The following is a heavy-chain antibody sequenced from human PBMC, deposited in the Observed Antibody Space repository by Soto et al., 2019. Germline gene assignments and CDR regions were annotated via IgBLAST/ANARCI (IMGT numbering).Heavy chain of an antibody. CDR3: ARLGAFYQAMDS. CDR1: HGSLSPNY. J-gene: IGHJ4*02. CDR2: IYYAGTT. V-gene: IGHV4-59*08. D-gene: IGHD2-2*01. Sequence: TSETLSLTCPVSHGSLSPNYWSWIRQPPGKGLEWIGYIYYAGTTTYNPSLQSRVSISLDTSNNEVSLKLTSVTAADTAVYFCARLGAFYQAMDSWGQGTLVTVS.